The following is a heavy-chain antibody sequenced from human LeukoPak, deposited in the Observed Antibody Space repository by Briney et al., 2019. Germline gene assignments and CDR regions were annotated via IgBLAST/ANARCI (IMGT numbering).Heavy chain of an antibody. V-gene: IGHV3-21*01. J-gene: IGHJ5*02. CDR2: ISSSSSYI. CDR1: GFTFSSYS. Sequence: GGSLRLSCAASGFTFSSYSMNWVRQAPGKGLEWVSSISSSSSYIYYADSVKGRFTISRDNAKNSLYLQMNSLRAEDTAVYYCARDILEANWFDPWGQGTLVPVSS. D-gene: IGHD3-3*01. CDR3: ARDILEANWFDP.